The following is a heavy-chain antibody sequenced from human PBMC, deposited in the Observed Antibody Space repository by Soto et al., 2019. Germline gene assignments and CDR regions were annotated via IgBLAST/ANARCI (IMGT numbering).Heavy chain of an antibody. CDR2: ISSSSSYI. V-gene: IGHV3-21*01. CDR3: ARSFRNYDFYPPNWFDP. J-gene: IGHJ5*02. Sequence: PGGSLRLSCAAPGFTFSRYSMNWGRQAPGKGLEWVSSISSSSSYIYYADSVKGRFTISRDNAKNSLYLQMNGLRAEDTAVYYCARSFRNYDFYPPNWFDPWGQGTLVTVSS. CDR1: GFTFSRYS. D-gene: IGHD3-3*01.